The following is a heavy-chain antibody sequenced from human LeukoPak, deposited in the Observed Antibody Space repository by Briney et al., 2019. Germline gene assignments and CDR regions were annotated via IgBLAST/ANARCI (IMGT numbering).Heavy chain of an antibody. CDR3: AIVLTAAAGPYYFDF. J-gene: IGHJ4*02. CDR1: GRSISRHY. Sequence: PSETLSLTCTVAGRSISRHYWSWIRQPAGKGLEWIGRIYSSGNTNYNPSLNSRVTMSVDTSKNQFSLKLTSVTAADTAVYYCAIVLTAAAGPYYFDFWGQGTLVTVSS. V-gene: IGHV4-4*07. CDR2: IYSSGNT. D-gene: IGHD6-25*01.